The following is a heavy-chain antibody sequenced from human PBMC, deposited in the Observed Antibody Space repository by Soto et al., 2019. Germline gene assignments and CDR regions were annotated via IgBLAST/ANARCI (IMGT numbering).Heavy chain of an antibody. CDR1: GFTFSNHA. J-gene: IGHJ4*02. CDR3: ARDPGGHYSTSASGLYSFDL. Sequence: EVQLLESGGALVQPGGSLRLSCAASGFTFSNHAMNWVRQAPGKGLQWVSTISDSGSTYYADSVKGRFTISRDNSKITLYLHMHSLRAAHTAVYYCARDPGGHYSTSASGLYSFDLWCQGTRVIVSS. D-gene: IGHD2-8*02. CDR2: ISDSGST. V-gene: IGHV3-23*01.